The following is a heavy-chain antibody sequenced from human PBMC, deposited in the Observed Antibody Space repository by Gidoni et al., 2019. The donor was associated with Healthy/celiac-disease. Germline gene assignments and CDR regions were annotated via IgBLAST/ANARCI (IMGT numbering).Heavy chain of an antibody. V-gene: IGHV3-15*01. CDR1: GFTFSNAW. Sequence: EVQLVESGGGLVKPGGSLRLSCAASGFTFSNAWMSWVRQAPGKGLEWVGRIKSKTDGGTTDYAAPVKGRSTISRDDSKNTLYLQMNSLKTEDTAVYYCTTDPITTRSGYYYYFDYWGQGTLVTVSS. CDR2: IKSKTDGGTT. D-gene: IGHD3-22*01. J-gene: IGHJ4*02. CDR3: TTDPITTRSGYYYYFDY.